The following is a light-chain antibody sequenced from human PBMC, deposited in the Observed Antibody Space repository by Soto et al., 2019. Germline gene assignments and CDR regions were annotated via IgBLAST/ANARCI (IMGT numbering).Light chain of an antibody. Sequence: QYALTQSASGSGSPGQSITISCTGTSSDVGGYNYVSWYQQHPGKAPKLMIYEVSNRPSGVSNRFSGSKSGNTASLTISGLQADDEADYYCSSYTSSSTLVFGGGTKLTVL. J-gene: IGLJ3*02. V-gene: IGLV2-14*01. CDR2: EVS. CDR1: SSDVGGYNY. CDR3: SSYTSSSTLV.